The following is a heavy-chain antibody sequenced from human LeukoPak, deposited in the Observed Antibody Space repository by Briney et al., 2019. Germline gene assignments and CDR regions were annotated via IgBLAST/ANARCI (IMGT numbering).Heavy chain of an antibody. CDR2: ISSTSKYT. J-gene: IGHJ4*02. CDR3: ARGRAWIQLMPDY. V-gene: IGHV3-21*01. Sequence: GGSLRLSCAASGFTFSTFGMNWVRQAPGKGLEWVSSISSTSKYTHYADSVKGRFTISRDNAKNSLYLQMNSLRDDDTAVYFCARGRAWIQLMPDYWGQGTLVAVSS. CDR1: GFTFSTFG. D-gene: IGHD5-18*01.